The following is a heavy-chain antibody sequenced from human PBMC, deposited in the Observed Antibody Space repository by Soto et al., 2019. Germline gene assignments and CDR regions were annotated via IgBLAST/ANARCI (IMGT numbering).Heavy chain of an antibody. V-gene: IGHV5-10-1*01. CDR1: GYSFTRYW. D-gene: IGHD2-15*01. CDR3: LRGGGYEYYFGMDV. Sequence: PGESLKISCKGSGYSFTRYWITWVRQTPGKGLEWMGRIDPGDSNTHYSPSFQGHVTFSADTSITTAYLQWSSLKASDTAMYYCLRGGGYEYYFGMDVWGQGTTVTVSS. CDR2: IDPGDSNT. J-gene: IGHJ6*02.